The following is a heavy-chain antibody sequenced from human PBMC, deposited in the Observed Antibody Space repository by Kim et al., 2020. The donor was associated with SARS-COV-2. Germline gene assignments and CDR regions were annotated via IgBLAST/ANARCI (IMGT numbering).Heavy chain of an antibody. Sequence: PSLKRRVTISVDTSKKQFSLKLRPVTAADTAVYYCARERIVGSTGGAFDIWGQGTMVTVSS. D-gene: IGHD1-26*01. V-gene: IGHV4-59*01. CDR3: ARERIVGSTGGAFDI. J-gene: IGHJ3*02.